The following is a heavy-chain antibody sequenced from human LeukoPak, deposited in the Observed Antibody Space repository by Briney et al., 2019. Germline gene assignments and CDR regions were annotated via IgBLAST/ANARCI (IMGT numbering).Heavy chain of an antibody. CDR3: ATSHSGSYRPFDY. CDR1: GGTFSSYA. J-gene: IGHJ4*02. CDR2: IIPIFGTA. V-gene: IGHV1-69*01. Sequence: GASVKVSCKASGGTFSSYAISWVRQAPGQGLEWMGGIIPIFGTANYAQKFQGRVTITADESTSTAYMELSSLRSEDTAVYYCATSHSGSYRPFDYWGQGTLVTVSS. D-gene: IGHD1-26*01.